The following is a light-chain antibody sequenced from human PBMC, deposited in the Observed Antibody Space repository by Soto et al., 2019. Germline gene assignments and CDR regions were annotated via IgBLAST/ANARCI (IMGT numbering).Light chain of an antibody. Sequence: QSVLAQPASVSGSAGQSIAISCTGSSSDVGIYNYVSWYQQHPGKVPKLIIYEVTSRPSGVSIRFSGSKSGNTAPLTISGLQPEDEADYYCSSYTTSSTRVFGTGTKVTVL. CDR1: SSDVGIYNY. CDR3: SSYTTSSTRV. CDR2: EVT. J-gene: IGLJ1*01. V-gene: IGLV2-14*01.